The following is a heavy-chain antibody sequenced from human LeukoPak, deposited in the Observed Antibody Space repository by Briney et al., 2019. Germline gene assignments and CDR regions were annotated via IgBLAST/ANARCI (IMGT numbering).Heavy chain of an antibody. CDR1: GGSISSGGYY. J-gene: IGHJ4*02. V-gene: IGHV4-31*03. Sequence: SETLSLTCTVSGGSISSGGYYWSWLRQHPGKGLEWIGYIYYSGSTYYNPSLKSRVTISVDTSKNQFSLKLSSVAAAGTAVYYCARSGFYYDSSGYYPLDYWGQGTLVTVSS. D-gene: IGHD3-22*01. CDR2: IYYSGST. CDR3: ARSGFYYDSSGYYPLDY.